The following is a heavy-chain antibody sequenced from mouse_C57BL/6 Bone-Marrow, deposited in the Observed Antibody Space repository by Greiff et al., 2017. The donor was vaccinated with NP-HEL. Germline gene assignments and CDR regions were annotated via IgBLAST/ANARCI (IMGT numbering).Heavy chain of an antibody. Sequence: VKLVESGAELVRPGASVKLSCKASGYTFTDYYINWVKQRPGQGLEWIARIYPGSGNTYYNEKFKGKATLTAEKSSSTAYMQLSSLTSEDSAVYFCAGDYDAMDYWGQGTSVTVSS. V-gene: IGHV1-76*01. CDR1: GYTFTDYY. CDR3: AGDYDAMDY. CDR2: IYPGSGNT. J-gene: IGHJ4*01.